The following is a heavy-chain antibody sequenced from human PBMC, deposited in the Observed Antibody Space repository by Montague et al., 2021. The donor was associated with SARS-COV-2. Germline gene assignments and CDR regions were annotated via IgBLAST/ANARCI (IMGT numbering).Heavy chain of an antibody. CDR2: FYSVGST. CDR3: ARETMTADAFDI. CDR1: GASVGSSD. J-gene: IGHJ3*02. V-gene: IGHV4-59*02. Sequence: SETLSLTCTVSGASVGSSDWGWIRQSPGKGPEWIGYFYSVGSTDYNPSLKSRATISRDTSKNQFSLKVRSVTAADTAVYYCARETMTADAFDIWGHGTMVTVSS. D-gene: IGHD1-14*01.